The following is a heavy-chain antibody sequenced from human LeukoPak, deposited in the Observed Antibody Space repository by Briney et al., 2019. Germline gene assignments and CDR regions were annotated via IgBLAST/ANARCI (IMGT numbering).Heavy chain of an antibody. D-gene: IGHD4-11*01. V-gene: IGHV3-23*01. J-gene: IGHJ5*02. CDR3: AKDRYSNYGNWFDP. Sequence: GGSLRLSCAASGFTFSSYAMNWVRQAPGKGLVEGSGISGRGGSTYYADSVKGRLTVFRDNSENTLYLQMNSLRAEDKAVYYCAKDRYSNYGNWFDPWGQGTLVTVFS. CDR2: ISGRGGST. CDR1: GFTFSSYA.